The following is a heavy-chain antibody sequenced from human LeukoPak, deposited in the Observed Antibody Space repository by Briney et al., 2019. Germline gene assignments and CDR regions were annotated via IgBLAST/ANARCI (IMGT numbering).Heavy chain of an antibody. J-gene: IGHJ4*02. Sequence: GGSLRLSCVASGFTVSSNHMSWVRQAPGKGLEWVSVIYSGGGTYYADSVKGRFTISRDNSKNTLYLQMNSLSADDTAVYYCARDDRRDGHNFAFDYWGQGTPVTVSS. CDR1: GFTVSSNH. V-gene: IGHV3-53*01. CDR2: IYSGGGT. D-gene: IGHD5-24*01. CDR3: ARDDRRDGHNFAFDY.